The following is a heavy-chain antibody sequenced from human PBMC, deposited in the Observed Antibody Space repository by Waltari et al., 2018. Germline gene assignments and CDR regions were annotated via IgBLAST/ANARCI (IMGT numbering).Heavy chain of an antibody. CDR3: VKDINIGGQWLALRGDS. CDR1: GFTFDDYA. V-gene: IGHV3-9*01. D-gene: IGHD6-19*01. Sequence: EVQLVESGGGLVQPGRSLRLSCAASGFTFDDYAIHWVRQTPGEGLEWVSGISWNSGTIAYADSVKGRFTISRDNAKNSLYLQMNSLRTEDTALYYCVKDINIGGQWLALRGDSWGQGTLVTVSS. CDR2: ISWNSGTI. J-gene: IGHJ4*02.